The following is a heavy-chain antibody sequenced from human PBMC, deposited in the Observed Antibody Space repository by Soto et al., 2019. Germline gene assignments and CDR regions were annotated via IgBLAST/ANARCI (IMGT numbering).Heavy chain of an antibody. J-gene: IGHJ6*04. Sequence: GTGPTLVNATQTLTLTCTFSGFSLHTSGMRVSWILQPPGKALDRLARIDWDDDKFYSTSLXTRLXISEDTSKNQVVLTMTNMEPVDSATYYCARSLGLDRSGWYESASFYGMDARREGAGVPGSS. D-gene: IGHD6-19*01. CDR3: ARSLGLDRSGWYESASFYGMDA. CDR1: GFSLHTSGMR. CDR2: IDWDDDK. V-gene: IGHV2-70*04.